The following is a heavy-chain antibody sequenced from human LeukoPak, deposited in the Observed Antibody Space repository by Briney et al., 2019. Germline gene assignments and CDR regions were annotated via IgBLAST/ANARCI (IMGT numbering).Heavy chain of an antibody. Sequence: SVKVSCKVSGDTFNTHAVSWVRQAPGQGPEWMGGVTPIFGTASYAQKFQGRVTITADESTNTAYMELNGLRSDDTAVYYCTRCRTPYNNYYFDYWGQGTLVTVSS. V-gene: IGHV1-69*01. CDR1: GDTFNTHA. J-gene: IGHJ4*02. CDR3: TRCRTPYNNYYFDY. CDR2: VTPIFGTA. D-gene: IGHD4-11*01.